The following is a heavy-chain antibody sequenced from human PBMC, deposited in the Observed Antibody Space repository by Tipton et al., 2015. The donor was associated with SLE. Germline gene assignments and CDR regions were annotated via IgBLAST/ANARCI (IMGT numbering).Heavy chain of an antibody. D-gene: IGHD1-26*01. CDR2: ISGSGGST. CDR1: GFTFSSYA. J-gene: IGHJ4*02. Sequence: SLRLSCAASGFTFSSYAMSWVRQAPGKGLEWVSGISGSGGSTYYADSVKGRFTISRDNSKNTLYLEMNSLRAEDTAAYYCASPGDYSGSYSDYWGREPWSPSPQ. V-gene: IGHV3-23*01. CDR3: ASPGDYSGSYSDY.